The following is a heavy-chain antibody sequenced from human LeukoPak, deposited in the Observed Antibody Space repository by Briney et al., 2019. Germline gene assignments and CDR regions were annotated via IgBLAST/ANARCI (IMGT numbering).Heavy chain of an antibody. CDR2: INPSGGST. Sequence: ASVKVSCKASGYTFTTYYVHWVRQAPGQGLEWMGIINPSGGSTTYAQKFRGRLTMTRDMSTSTVYMELSSLRSEDTAVYYCARDSRPVYNLLTGKRYFDYWGQGTLLTVSS. CDR3: ARDSRPVYNLLTGKRYFDY. J-gene: IGHJ4*02. CDR1: GYTFTTYY. D-gene: IGHD3-9*01. V-gene: IGHV1-46*01.